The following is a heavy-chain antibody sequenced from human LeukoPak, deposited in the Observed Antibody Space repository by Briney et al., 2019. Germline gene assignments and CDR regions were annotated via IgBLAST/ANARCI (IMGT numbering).Heavy chain of an antibody. Sequence: WETLSLTCAVSGGSVSSSRWWNWVRQPPGKGLQWIGKIFHSGSTNYNPSLKSRVTISVDKSKNQFSLKLSSVTAADTAVYYCAREAGYCSDTSCSNWFDPWGQGTLVTVSS. CDR3: AREAGYCSDTSCSNWFDP. J-gene: IGHJ5*02. CDR2: IFHSGST. D-gene: IGHD2-2*01. CDR1: GGSVSSSRW. V-gene: IGHV4-4*02.